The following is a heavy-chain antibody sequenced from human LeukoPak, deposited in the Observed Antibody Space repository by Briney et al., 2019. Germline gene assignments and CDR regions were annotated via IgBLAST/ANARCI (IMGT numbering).Heavy chain of an antibody. V-gene: IGHV4-4*09. Sequence: SETLSLTCTVSGGSISSYYWSWIRQPPGKGLEWLGYIYTSGSTNYNPSLKSRVTISVDTSKSQFSLKLSSVTAADTAVYYCARHRCSSTSCYDNWFDPWGQGTLVTVSS. CDR1: GGSISSYY. CDR3: ARHRCSSTSCYDNWFDP. D-gene: IGHD2-2*01. J-gene: IGHJ5*02. CDR2: IYTSGST.